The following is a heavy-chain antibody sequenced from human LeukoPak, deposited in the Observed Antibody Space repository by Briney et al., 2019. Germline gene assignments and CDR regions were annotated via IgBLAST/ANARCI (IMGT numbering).Heavy chain of an antibody. CDR3: ARHTGGDSSGYNDY. V-gene: IGHV4-59*01. D-gene: IGHD3-22*01. J-gene: IGHJ4*02. Sequence: SETLSLTCAVYGGSFSSYYWSWIRQPPGKGLEWIGYIYYSGSTNYNPSLKSRVTISVDTSKNQFSLKLSSVTAADTAVYYCARHTGGDSSGYNDYWGQGTLVTVSS. CDR1: GGSFSSYY. CDR2: IYYSGST.